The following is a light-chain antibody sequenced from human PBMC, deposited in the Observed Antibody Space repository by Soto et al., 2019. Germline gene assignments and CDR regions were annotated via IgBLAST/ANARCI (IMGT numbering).Light chain of an antibody. Sequence: DIQMTQSPSTLSASVGDRVTITCRASQSINSWLAWYQQKPGKAPKLLMYDASSLDSGVPSRFRGSGSGTEFTLTISSLQPDDFATYYCQQYNAYPWTFGQGTKVEIK. CDR3: QQYNAYPWT. J-gene: IGKJ1*01. CDR2: DAS. CDR1: QSINSW. V-gene: IGKV1-5*01.